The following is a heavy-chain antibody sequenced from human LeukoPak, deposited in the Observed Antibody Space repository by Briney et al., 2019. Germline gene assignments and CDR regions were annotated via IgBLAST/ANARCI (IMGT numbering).Heavy chain of an antibody. Sequence: PSETLSLTCTVSGGSISSYYWSWIRQPPGKGLEWIGYIYYSGSTNYNPSLKSRVTISVDTSKNQFSLKLSSVTAADTAVYYCARVATIPSYYYGMDVWGQGTTVTVSS. D-gene: IGHD5-12*01. CDR1: GGSISSYY. J-gene: IGHJ6*02. CDR2: IYYSGST. CDR3: ARVATIPSYYYGMDV. V-gene: IGHV4-59*12.